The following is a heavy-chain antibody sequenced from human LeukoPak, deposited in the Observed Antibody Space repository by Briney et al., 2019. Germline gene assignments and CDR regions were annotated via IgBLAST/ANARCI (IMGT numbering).Heavy chain of an antibody. Sequence: PGGSLRLSCAASGFTFSSYWMAWFRQAPGKGLEWVANIKPDGSENYYVDSLKGRFTISRDNAENSLYLQMKSLRDEDTAVYYCARAAVAAPGDVWGQGTTVTVSS. CDR1: GFTFSSYW. D-gene: IGHD6-19*01. J-gene: IGHJ6*02. CDR3: ARAAVAAPGDV. V-gene: IGHV3-7*04. CDR2: IKPDGSEN.